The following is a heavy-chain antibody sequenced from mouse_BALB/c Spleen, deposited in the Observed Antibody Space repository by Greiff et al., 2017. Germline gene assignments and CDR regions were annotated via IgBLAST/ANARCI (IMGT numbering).Heavy chain of an antibody. J-gene: IGHJ4*01. CDR1: GYSITSDYA. CDR3: ARGGYYAMDY. V-gene: IGHV3-2*02. CDR2: ISYSGST. Sequence: EVKLMESGPGLVKPSQSLSLTCTVTGYSITSDYAWNWIRQFPGNKLEWMGYISYSGSTSYNPSLKSRISITRDTSKNQFFLQLNSVTTEDTATYYCARGGYYAMDYWGQGTSVTVSS.